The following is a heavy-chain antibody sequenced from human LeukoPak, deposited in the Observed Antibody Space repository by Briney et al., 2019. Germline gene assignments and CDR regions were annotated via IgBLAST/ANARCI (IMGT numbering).Heavy chain of an antibody. CDR3: ARGTIAAPGTDY. V-gene: IGHV3-7*01. J-gene: IGHJ4*02. CDR2: LKQDGSEK. D-gene: IGHD6-13*01. CDR1: GFTFRSHW. Sequence: GGSLRLSCAASGFTFRSHWMHWVRQAPGKGLVWVANLKQDGSEKHFADSVKGRFTISRDNAENSPYLQMNSLRAEDTAMYYCARGTIAAPGTDYWGQGTLVTVSS.